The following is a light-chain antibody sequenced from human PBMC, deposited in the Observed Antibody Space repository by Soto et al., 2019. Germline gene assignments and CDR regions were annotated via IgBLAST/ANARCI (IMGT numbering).Light chain of an antibody. J-gene: IGLJ3*02. CDR1: SGHNSYA. CDR2: VNSDGSH. CDR3: QTWSTDIRV. V-gene: IGLV4-69*01. Sequence: QSVLTQSPSASASLGASVKLTCTLSSGHNSYAIAWHQQQPEKGPRYLMKVNSDGSHSKGDGIPDRFSGSSSGAEHYLTISSLQSEDEADYYCQTWSTDIRVFGGGTKLTVL.